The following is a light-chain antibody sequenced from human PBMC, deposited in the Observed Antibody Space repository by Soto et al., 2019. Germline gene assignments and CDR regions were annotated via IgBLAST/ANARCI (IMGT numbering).Light chain of an antibody. Sequence: EIVLTQSPGTLSLSPGERATLSCRASQSVSSSYLAWYQQKPGQAPRLLIYGASSRATGIPDRFSGGGSGTDFTLTISRLEPEDFAVYYCQQSNTFGQGTRLEIK. CDR1: QSVSSSY. V-gene: IGKV3-20*01. J-gene: IGKJ5*01. CDR3: QQSNT. CDR2: GAS.